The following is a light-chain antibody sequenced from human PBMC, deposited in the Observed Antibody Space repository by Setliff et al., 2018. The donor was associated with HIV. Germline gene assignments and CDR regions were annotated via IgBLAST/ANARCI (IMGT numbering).Light chain of an antibody. V-gene: IGLV2-14*01. CDR2: QVS. J-gene: IGLJ1*01. CDR3: NSYASTSSLV. CDR1: SSDVGGYNY. Sequence: QSVLTQPASVSGSPGQSITISCTGTSSDVGGYNYVSWYQQHPGNAPKVIIYQVSNRPSGISDRFSGSKSGNTASLTISGLQAEDEADYYCNSYASTSSLVFGTGTKVTVL.